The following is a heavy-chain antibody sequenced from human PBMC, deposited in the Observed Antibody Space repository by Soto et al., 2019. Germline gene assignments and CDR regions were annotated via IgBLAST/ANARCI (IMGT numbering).Heavy chain of an antibody. V-gene: IGHV4-4*07. J-gene: IGHJ6*02. Sequence: PSETLSLTCTVSGGSISSYYWSWIRQPAGKGLEWIGRIYTSGSTNYNPSLKSRVTMSVDTSKNQFSLKLSSVTAADTAVYYCARDSIAAAGNDYYYGMDVWGQGTTVTVSS. CDR1: GGSISSYY. D-gene: IGHD6-13*01. CDR2: IYTSGST. CDR3: ARDSIAAAGNDYYYGMDV.